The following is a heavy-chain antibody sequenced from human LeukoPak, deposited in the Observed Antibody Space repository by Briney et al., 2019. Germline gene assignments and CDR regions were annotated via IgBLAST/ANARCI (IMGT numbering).Heavy chain of an antibody. CDR3: ARDILRYYYMDV. J-gene: IGHJ6*03. V-gene: IGHV4-61*02. CDR2: IYTSGST. CDR1: GGSISSGSYY. Sequence: PSQTLSLTCNVSGGSISSGSYYWSWIRQPAGKGLEWFGRIYTSGSTNYNPYLKSRVTITVDTSKNQFSLKLSPVTAADTAVYSCARDILRYYYMDVWGKGTTVTISS. D-gene: IGHD3-9*01.